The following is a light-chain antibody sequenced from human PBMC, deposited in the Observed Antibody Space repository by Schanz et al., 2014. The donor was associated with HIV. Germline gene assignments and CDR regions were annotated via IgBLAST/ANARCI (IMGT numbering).Light chain of an antibody. J-gene: IGKJ2*01. Sequence: EIVLTQSPGTLSLSPGERVTLSCRASQIIGSAYLAWYQQKPGQTPRDLIYGASNRATGVPGRFSGSGSGTDFTLTISSLEPEDFAVYYCQQYSNAPYTFGQGTRLEIK. V-gene: IGKV3-20*01. CDR3: QQYSNAPYT. CDR1: QIIGSAY. CDR2: GAS.